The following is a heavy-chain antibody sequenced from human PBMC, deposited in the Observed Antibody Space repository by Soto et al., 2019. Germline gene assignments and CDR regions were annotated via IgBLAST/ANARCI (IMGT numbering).Heavy chain of an antibody. D-gene: IGHD6-19*01. J-gene: IGHJ4*02. Sequence: EVQLVESGGGLVKPGGSLRLSCAASGFTFSSYSMNWVRQAPGKGLEWVSSISSSSSYIYYADSVKGRFTISRDNAKNSLYLKMNSLRAEDTAGYYCARDRYGSGWHDYWGQGTLVTVSS. CDR1: GFTFSSYS. V-gene: IGHV3-21*01. CDR2: ISSSSSYI. CDR3: ARDRYGSGWHDY.